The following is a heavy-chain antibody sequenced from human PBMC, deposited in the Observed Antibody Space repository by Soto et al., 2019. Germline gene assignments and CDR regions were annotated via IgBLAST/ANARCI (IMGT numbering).Heavy chain of an antibody. Sequence: GGSLRLSCAAAGFTFSTYGMHWVRQAPGKGLEWVAVISNDGSNKYYADSVKGRFTISRDNSENTLYLQMNSLRGEDTAVYHCARKPTVTPILGAFDIWGQGTMVTVSS. V-gene: IGHV3-30*03. J-gene: IGHJ3*02. D-gene: IGHD4-17*01. CDR2: ISNDGSNK. CDR1: GFTFSTYG. CDR3: ARKPTVTPILGAFDI.